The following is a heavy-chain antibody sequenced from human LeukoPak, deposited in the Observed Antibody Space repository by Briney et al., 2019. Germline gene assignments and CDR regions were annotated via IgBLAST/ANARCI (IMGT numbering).Heavy chain of an antibody. CDR3: AKGKVLRFLEWLLGGLNFDY. J-gene: IGHJ4*02. CDR1: GFTFSSYA. Sequence: GGSLRLSCAASGFTFSSYAMSWVRQAPGKGLEWVSAISGSGGSTYYADSVKGRFTICRDNSKNTLYLQMNSLKAEDTAVYYCAKGKVLRFLEWLLGGLNFDYWGQGTLVTVSS. CDR2: ISGSGGST. V-gene: IGHV3-23*01. D-gene: IGHD3-3*01.